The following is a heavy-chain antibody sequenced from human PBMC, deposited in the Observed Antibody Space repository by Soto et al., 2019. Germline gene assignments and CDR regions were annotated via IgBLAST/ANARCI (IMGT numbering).Heavy chain of an antibody. Sequence: TLSLTCTVSGGSISSGDYYWSWIRQPPGKGLEWIGYIYYSGSTYYNPSLKSRVTISVDTSKNQFSLELSSVTAADTAVYYCARSSRGVVPAANTYSNEYYFDYWGQGTLVTVSS. D-gene: IGHD2-2*01. V-gene: IGHV4-30-4*01. CDR1: GGSISSGDYY. CDR2: IYYSGST. CDR3: ARSSRGVVPAANTYSNEYYFDY. J-gene: IGHJ4*02.